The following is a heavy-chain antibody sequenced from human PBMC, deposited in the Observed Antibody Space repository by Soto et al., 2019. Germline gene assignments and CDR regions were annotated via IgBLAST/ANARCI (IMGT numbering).Heavy chain of an antibody. CDR3: ARDQVDTAMVSGGYYYYGMDV. J-gene: IGHJ6*02. Sequence: SETLSLTCTVSGGSISSGGYYWSWIRQHPGKGLEWIGYIYYSGSTYYNPSLKSRVTISVDTSKNQFSLKLSSATAADTAVYYCARDQVDTAMVSGGYYYYGMDVWGQGTTVTVSS. CDR1: GGSISSGGYY. CDR2: IYYSGST. D-gene: IGHD5-18*01. V-gene: IGHV4-31*03.